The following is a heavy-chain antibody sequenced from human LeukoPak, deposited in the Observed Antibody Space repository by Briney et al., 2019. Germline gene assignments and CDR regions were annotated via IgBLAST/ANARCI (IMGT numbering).Heavy chain of an antibody. CDR1: GGYISSYY. CDR3: ARGRYYYDSSGYYGEFDY. J-gene: IGHJ4*02. V-gene: IGHV4-59*12. D-gene: IGHD3-22*01. CDR2: VYYTGST. Sequence: SETLSLTCTVSGGYISSYYWSWIRQPPGEGLEWIGYVYYTGSTNYNPSLKSRVSISVDKSKNQFSLKLSSVTAADTAVYYCARGRYYYDSSGYYGEFDYWGQGTLVTVSS.